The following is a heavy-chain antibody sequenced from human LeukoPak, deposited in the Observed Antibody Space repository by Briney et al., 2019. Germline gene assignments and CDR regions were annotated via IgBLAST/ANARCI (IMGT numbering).Heavy chain of an antibody. CDR3: ARGRVQRWLQFSA. D-gene: IGHD5-24*01. CDR2: IKTDGSIT. Sequence: GGSLRLSCAASGFSFSVFWMHWVRQAPGKGPVWVSRIKTDGSITNYADSVKGRFTISRDNAKNTLYLQMNSLRAEDTAVYYCARGRVQRWLQFSAWGQGTLVTVSS. J-gene: IGHJ5*02. CDR1: GFSFSVFW. V-gene: IGHV3-74*01.